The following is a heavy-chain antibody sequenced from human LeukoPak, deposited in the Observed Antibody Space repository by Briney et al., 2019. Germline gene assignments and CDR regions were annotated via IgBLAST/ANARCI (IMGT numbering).Heavy chain of an antibody. CDR1: GGSISSYY. CDR3: ARGGRSYYDSSGYKLDY. CDR2: IYTSGST. Sequence: SETLSLTCTVSGGSISSYYWSWIRQPAGKGLEWIGRIYTSGSTNYNPSLKSRVTISVDTSKNQFSLKLSSVTAADTAVYYCARGGRSYYDSSGYKLDYWGQGTLVTVSS. D-gene: IGHD3-22*01. V-gene: IGHV4-4*07. J-gene: IGHJ4*02.